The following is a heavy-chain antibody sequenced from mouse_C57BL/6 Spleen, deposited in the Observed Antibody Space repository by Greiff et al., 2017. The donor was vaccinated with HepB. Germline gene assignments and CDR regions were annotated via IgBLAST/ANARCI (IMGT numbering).Heavy chain of an antibody. Sequence: DVKLVESEGGLVQPGSSMKLSCTASGFTFSDYYMAWVRQVPEKGLEWVANINYDGSSTYYLDSLKSRFIISRDNAKNILYLQMSSLKSEDTATYYCARDGSYAMDYWGQGTPVTVSS. CDR3: ARDGSYAMDY. D-gene: IGHD1-1*01. CDR2: INYDGSST. CDR1: GFTFSDYY. J-gene: IGHJ4*01. V-gene: IGHV5-16*01.